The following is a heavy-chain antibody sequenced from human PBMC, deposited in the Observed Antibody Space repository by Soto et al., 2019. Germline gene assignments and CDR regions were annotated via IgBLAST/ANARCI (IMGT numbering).Heavy chain of an antibody. CDR1: GFTFSSYA. Sequence: GGSLRLSCATSGFTFSSYAMHWVRQAPGKGLEWVATIWYDGNNKYYKDSIKGRFAISRDNSKNTVFLQMNTLRAEDTATYYCARERGYGGSDCFDFWGQGTLVTVSS. V-gene: IGHV3-33*08. CDR2: IWYDGNNK. D-gene: IGHD6-25*01. CDR3: ARERGYGGSDCFDF. J-gene: IGHJ4*02.